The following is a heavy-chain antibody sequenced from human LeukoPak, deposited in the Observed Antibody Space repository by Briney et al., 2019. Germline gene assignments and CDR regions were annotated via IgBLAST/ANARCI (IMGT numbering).Heavy chain of an antibody. J-gene: IGHJ4*02. D-gene: IGHD3-10*01. CDR1: GFTFSSYW. CDR2: IKQDGSEK. V-gene: IGHV3-7*01. CDR3: ARDGNDYYGSGSYYNLYDY. Sequence: PGGSLRLSCAASGFTFSSYWMSWVRQAPGKGLEWVANIKQDGSEKYYVDSVKGRFTTSRDNAKNSLYLQMNSLRAEDTAVYYCARDGNDYYGSGSYYNLYDYWGQGTLVTVSS.